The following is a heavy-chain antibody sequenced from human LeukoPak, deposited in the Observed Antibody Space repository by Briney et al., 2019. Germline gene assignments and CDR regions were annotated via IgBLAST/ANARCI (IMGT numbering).Heavy chain of an antibody. J-gene: IGHJ5*02. CDR1: GFTFSGSA. D-gene: IGHD2-2*01. CDR2: IRSKANSYAT. CDR3: TRLPYCSSTSCPFDH. Sequence: GGSLRLSCAASGFTFSGSAMHWVRQAAGKGLEWVGRIRSKANSYATAYAASVKGRFTISRDDSKNTAYLQMNSLKTEDTAVYYCTRLPYCSSTSCPFDHWGQGTLVTVSS. V-gene: IGHV3-73*01.